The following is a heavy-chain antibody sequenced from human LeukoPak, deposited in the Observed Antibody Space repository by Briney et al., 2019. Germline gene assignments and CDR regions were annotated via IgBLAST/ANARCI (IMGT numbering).Heavy chain of an antibody. V-gene: IGHV3-11*06. Sequence: GGSLILSCAASGFTFSGYYMSWIRQAPGKGLEWLSYISGSGSHTTYADSVRGRFTISRDNAKNALSLQVNSLRADDTAVYYCARVGSTVAAGTPDYWGQGTLVTVSS. D-gene: IGHD6-13*01. CDR3: ARVGSTVAAGTPDY. CDR2: ISGSGSHT. CDR1: GFTFSGYY. J-gene: IGHJ4*02.